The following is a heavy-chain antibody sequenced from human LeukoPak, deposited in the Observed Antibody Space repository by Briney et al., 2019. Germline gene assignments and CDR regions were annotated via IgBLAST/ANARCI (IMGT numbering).Heavy chain of an antibody. D-gene: IGHD3/OR15-3a*01. CDR1: GFTFSNYA. V-gene: IGHV3-23*01. Sequence: GGSLRLSCAASGFTFSNYAMNWVRQAPGKGLEFVSAIIGSGVSTDYADSVKGRFTISRDNSKNTLYLQMNSLRAEDTAVYYCANVPRTDAAFDIWGQGTMVTVSS. CDR2: IIGSGVST. CDR3: ANVPRTDAAFDI. J-gene: IGHJ3*02.